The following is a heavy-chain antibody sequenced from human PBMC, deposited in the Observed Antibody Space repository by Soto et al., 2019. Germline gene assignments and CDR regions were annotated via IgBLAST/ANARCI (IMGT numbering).Heavy chain of an antibody. CDR3: ARDRGSSSRPFDY. V-gene: IGHV3-30-3*01. Sequence: QVQLVESGGGVVQPGRSLRLSCAASGFTFSSYAMHWVRQAPGKGLEWVAVISYDGSKKYYADSVKGRFTISRDNTKNTLYLHMNSLSAEDTAVYYCARDRGSSSRPFDYWGQGTLVTVSS. CDR2: ISYDGSKK. D-gene: IGHD6-6*01. CDR1: GFTFSSYA. J-gene: IGHJ4*02.